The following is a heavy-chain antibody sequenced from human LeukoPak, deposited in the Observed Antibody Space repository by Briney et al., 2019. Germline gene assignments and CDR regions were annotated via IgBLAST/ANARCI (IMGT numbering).Heavy chain of an antibody. CDR3: ARATQRDWFDP. J-gene: IGHJ5*02. CDR1: GGSISSYY. V-gene: IGHV4-59*12. CDR2: IYYSGST. Sequence: PSETLSLTCTVSGGSISSYYWSWIRQPPGKGLEWIGSIYYSGSTYYNPSLKSRVTISVDTSKNQFSLKLSSVTAADTAVYYCARATQRDWFDPWGQGTLVTVSS.